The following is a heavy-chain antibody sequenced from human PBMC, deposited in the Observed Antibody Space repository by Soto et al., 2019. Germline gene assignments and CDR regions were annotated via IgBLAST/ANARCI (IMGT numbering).Heavy chain of an antibody. V-gene: IGHV1-69*02. Sequence: QVQLVQSGAEVKKPGSSVKVSCKASGGTFSSYTISWVRQAPGQGLEWVGRIIPILGIANYAQKFQGRVTITADKSTRTAYMELSRLRADDTAVYYCARGPHEEYSSSWSWDYWGQGTLVTVSS. CDR3: ARGPHEEYSSSWSWDY. J-gene: IGHJ4*02. D-gene: IGHD6-13*01. CDR2: IIPILGIA. CDR1: GGTFSSYT.